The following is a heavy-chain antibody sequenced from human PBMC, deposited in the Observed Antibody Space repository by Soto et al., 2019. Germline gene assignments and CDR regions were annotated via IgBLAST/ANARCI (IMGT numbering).Heavy chain of an antibody. Sequence: HPGGSLRLSCAASGFTFDDYAMHWVRQAPGKGLEWVSGISWNSGSIGYADSVKGRFTISRDNAKNSLYLQMNSLRAEDTALYYCAKDISAGDYAIIDAFDIWGQGTMVTVSS. CDR1: GFTFDDYA. J-gene: IGHJ3*02. CDR2: ISWNSGSI. V-gene: IGHV3-9*01. CDR3: AKDISAGDYAIIDAFDI. D-gene: IGHD4-17*01.